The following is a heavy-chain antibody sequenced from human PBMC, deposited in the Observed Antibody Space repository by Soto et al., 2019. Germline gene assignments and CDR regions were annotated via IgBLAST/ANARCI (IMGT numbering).Heavy chain of an antibody. J-gene: IGHJ4*02. D-gene: IGHD5-18*01. Sequence: QVQLVESGGGVVQPGRSLRLSCAASGFTFSTYGMHWVRQAPGKGLEWVAVISYDGSNKYYADSVKGRFTISRDNSKNXLXXXXXSLRAEDTAVYYCAKGFSYSVIDYWGQGTLVTVSS. V-gene: IGHV3-30*18. CDR1: GFTFSTYG. CDR3: AKGFSYSVIDY. CDR2: ISYDGSNK.